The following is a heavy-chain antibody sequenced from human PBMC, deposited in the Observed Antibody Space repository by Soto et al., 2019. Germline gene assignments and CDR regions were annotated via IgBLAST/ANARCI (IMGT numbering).Heavy chain of an antibody. Sequence: LVKVSCTASGGTFSSYTISWVRQAPGQGLEWMGRIIPILGIANYAQKFQGRVTITADKSTSTAYMELSSLRSEDTAVYYCARDLYYDILTGNNWFDPWGQGTLVTVSS. J-gene: IGHJ5*02. V-gene: IGHV1-69*04. CDR2: IIPILGIA. CDR3: ARDLYYDILTGNNWFDP. D-gene: IGHD3-9*01. CDR1: GGTFSSYT.